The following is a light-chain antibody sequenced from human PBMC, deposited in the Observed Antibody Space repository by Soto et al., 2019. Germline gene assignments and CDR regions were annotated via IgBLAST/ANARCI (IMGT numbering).Light chain of an antibody. V-gene: IGKV3-11*01. J-gene: IGKJ1*01. CDR3: HQRRSWPRT. Sequence: EIVLPQSPAPLFSFPVDIDPLSSMASQAVHTRLALYQHKPGQAPRLLIYRTSGRAAGIPARFSGSGSGTDFSLTISVVEPEDFAVYYCHQRRSWPRTFGQGTKVDI. CDR1: QAVHTR. CDR2: RTS.